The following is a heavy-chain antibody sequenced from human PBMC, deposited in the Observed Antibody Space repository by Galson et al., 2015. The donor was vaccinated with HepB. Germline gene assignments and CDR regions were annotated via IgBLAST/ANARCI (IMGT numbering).Heavy chain of an antibody. Sequence: SLRLSCAASGFTFSDYYMSWIRQAPGKGLEWVSYISSSSSYTNYADSVKGRFTISRDNAKNSLYLQMNSLRAEDTAVYYCARDRGSSGWYEAPGVDYWGQGTLVTVST. CDR3: ARDRGSSGWYEAPGVDY. CDR2: ISSSSSYT. CDR1: GFTFSDYY. D-gene: IGHD6-13*01. J-gene: IGHJ4*02. V-gene: IGHV3-11*05.